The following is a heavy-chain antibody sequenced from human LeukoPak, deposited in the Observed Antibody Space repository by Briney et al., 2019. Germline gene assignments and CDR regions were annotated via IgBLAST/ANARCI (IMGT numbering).Heavy chain of an antibody. J-gene: IGHJ4*02. CDR3: ARHDPDSSGWYFDY. D-gene: IGHD6-19*01. V-gene: IGHV4-30-2*01. Sequence: SETLSLTCAVSGGSISSGGYSWSWIRQPPGKGLEWIGYIYHSGSTYYNPSLKSRVTISVDTSKNQFSLKLSSVTAADTAVYYCARHDPDSSGWYFDYWGQGTLVTVSS. CDR1: GGSISSGGYS. CDR2: IYHSGST.